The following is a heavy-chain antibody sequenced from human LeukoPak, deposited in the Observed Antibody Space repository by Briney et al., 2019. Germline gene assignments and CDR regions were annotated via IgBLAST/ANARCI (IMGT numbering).Heavy chain of an antibody. CDR3: ARLDYGANYKNFDY. V-gene: IGHV5-51*01. D-gene: IGHD4/OR15-4a*01. Sequence: GESLKISCKGSGYRFNAYWIAWVRQLPGKGLEWMGIIYPGDSDTRYSPSFQGQVTISADKSISTAYLQWSSLKASDTAMYFCARLDYGANYKNFDYWGQGTLVTVSS. J-gene: IGHJ4*02. CDR1: GYRFNAYW. CDR2: IYPGDSDT.